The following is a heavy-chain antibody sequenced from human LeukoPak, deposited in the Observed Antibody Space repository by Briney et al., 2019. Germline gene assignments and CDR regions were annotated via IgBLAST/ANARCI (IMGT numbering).Heavy chain of an antibody. V-gene: IGHV3-23*01. D-gene: IGHD6-13*01. CDR3: AKVLLSIAAAGTLDY. Sequence: PGGSLRLSCAASGYTFSSYSINWVRQAPGKGLEWVSAISDSGGSTYYADSVKGRFTISRDNSKNTLYLQMNSLRAEDTAVYYCAKVLLSIAAAGTLDYWGQGTLVTVSS. J-gene: IGHJ4*02. CDR1: GYTFSSYS. CDR2: ISDSGGST.